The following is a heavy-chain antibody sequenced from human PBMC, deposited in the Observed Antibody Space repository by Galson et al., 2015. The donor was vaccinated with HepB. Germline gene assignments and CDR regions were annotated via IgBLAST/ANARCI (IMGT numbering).Heavy chain of an antibody. CDR2: ILNSGART. D-gene: IGHD1-26*01. V-gene: IGHV3-23*01. CDR3: AKALHSYSGTYYSSGFDP. Sequence: SLRLSCAASGFTFSSYAMTWVRQAPGKGLEWVSLILNSGARTYYADSVKGRFTISRDNSKNTLYLQMNSLRTEDTAVYYCAKALHSYSGTYYSSGFDPWGQGTLVTVSS. J-gene: IGHJ5*02. CDR1: GFTFSSYA.